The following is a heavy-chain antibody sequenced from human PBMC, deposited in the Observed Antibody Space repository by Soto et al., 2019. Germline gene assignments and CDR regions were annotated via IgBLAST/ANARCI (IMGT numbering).Heavy chain of an antibody. J-gene: IGHJ6*02. CDR2: ISGSGGST. D-gene: IGHD2-2*01. CDR3: VPTSSPRYYGMDV. V-gene: IGHV3-23*01. Sequence: GGSLRLSCAASGFTFSSYAMSWVRQAPGKGLEWVSAISGSGGSTYYADSVKGRFTISRDNSKNTLYLQMNSLRAEDTAVYYCVPTSSPRYYGMDVWGQGTTVTVAS. CDR1: GFTFSSYA.